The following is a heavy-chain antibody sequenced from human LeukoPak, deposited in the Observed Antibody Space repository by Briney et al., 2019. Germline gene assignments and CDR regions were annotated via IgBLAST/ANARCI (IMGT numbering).Heavy chain of an antibody. Sequence: PGGSLRLSCAASGFTFSSYAMSWVRQAPGKGLEWVSAISGSGGSTYYADSVKGRFTISRDNSKNTLYLQMNSQRAEDTAVYYCAKDRADYDSSENYWGQGTLVTVSS. CDR2: ISGSGGST. V-gene: IGHV3-23*01. CDR3: AKDRADYDSSENY. J-gene: IGHJ4*02. D-gene: IGHD3-22*01. CDR1: GFTFSSYA.